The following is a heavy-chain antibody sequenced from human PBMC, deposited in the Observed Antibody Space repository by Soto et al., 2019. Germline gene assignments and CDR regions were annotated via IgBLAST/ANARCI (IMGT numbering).Heavy chain of an antibody. D-gene: IGHD6-19*01. CDR3: ARYGAVAGTGDWYFDL. CDR1: GGTFSSYA. Sequence: GASVKVSCKASGGTFSSYAISWVRQAPGQGLEWMGGIIPIFGTANYAQKFQGRVTITADESTSTAYMELSSLRSEDTAVYYCARYGAVAGTGDWYFDLWGRGTLVTVSS. CDR2: IIPIFGTA. J-gene: IGHJ2*01. V-gene: IGHV1-69*13.